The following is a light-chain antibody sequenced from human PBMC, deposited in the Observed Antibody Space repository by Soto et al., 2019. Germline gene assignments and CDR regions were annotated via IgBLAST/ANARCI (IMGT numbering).Light chain of an antibody. CDR1: QGISNY. V-gene: IGKV1-27*01. CDR2: AAS. Sequence: DIQMTQSPSSLSASVGDRVTITCRESQGISNYLAWYQQKPGKVPKLLIYAASTLQSGVPSRFSGSGSGTEFTLTISSLQPEDFATYYCQKYNSAPLTFGPGTKVDIK. J-gene: IGKJ3*01. CDR3: QKYNSAPLT.